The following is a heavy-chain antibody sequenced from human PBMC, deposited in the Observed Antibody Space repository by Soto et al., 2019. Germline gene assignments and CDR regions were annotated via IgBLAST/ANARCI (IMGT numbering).Heavy chain of an antibody. D-gene: IGHD3-22*01. CDR3: ARVRNTYSYDVSGRWYFDL. CDR2: VYYSGSV. J-gene: IGHJ2*01. V-gene: IGHV4-59*01. Sequence: SETLSLTCNVSGVSLTGYHWNWIRQPPGKTLEWIGFVYYSGSVSYNPSLKGRASISVDRSKNQFSLRLTSVTAADTAVYYCARVRNTYSYDVSGRWYFDLWGRGALVTVSS. CDR1: GVSLTGYH.